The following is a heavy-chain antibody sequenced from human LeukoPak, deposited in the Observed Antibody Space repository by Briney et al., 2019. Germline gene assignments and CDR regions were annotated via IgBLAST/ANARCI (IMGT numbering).Heavy chain of an antibody. CDR3: ITPLPYSAQ. J-gene: IGHJ4*02. D-gene: IGHD2-21*01. V-gene: IGHV3-15*01. CDR2: IKPKTDGETT. Sequence: PGGSLRLSCAASGFTFSTYFMGWVRQAPGKGLEWVGRIKPKTDGETTEYAAPVKGRFSISRDDSKNMLYLQMNSLKTEDTAVYYCITPLPYSAQGGQGTLVTVSS. CDR1: GFTFSTYF.